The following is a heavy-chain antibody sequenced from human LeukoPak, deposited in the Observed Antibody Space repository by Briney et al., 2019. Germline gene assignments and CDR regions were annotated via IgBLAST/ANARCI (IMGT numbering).Heavy chain of an antibody. D-gene: IGHD5-18*01. V-gene: IGHV4-59*01. Sequence: SETLSLTCTVSDGSISSYYWNWIRQPPGKGLEWIGFIYDSGSTNYNPSLYSRLTISVDTSKNQFSLKLTSVTAADTAVYYCARDRRGYGSFDSWGQGALVTVSS. CDR2: IYDSGST. CDR1: DGSISSYY. CDR3: ARDRRGYGSFDS. J-gene: IGHJ4*02.